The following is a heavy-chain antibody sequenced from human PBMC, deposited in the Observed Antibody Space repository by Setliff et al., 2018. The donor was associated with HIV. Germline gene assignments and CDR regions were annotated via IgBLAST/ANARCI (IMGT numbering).Heavy chain of an antibody. Sequence: SETLSLTCSVSGGSMSGYYWNWIRQPAGKGLEWIGRIYSSRSTNHNPSLKSRVTMSVDTSKNQFSLSLSSVTAADTAVHFCARDPGYTSGSTFHFDYWGQGTLVTSPQ. CDR3: ARDPGYTSGSTFHFDY. D-gene: IGHD5-18*01. J-gene: IGHJ4*02. CDR2: IYSSRST. V-gene: IGHV4-4*07. CDR1: GGSMSGYY.